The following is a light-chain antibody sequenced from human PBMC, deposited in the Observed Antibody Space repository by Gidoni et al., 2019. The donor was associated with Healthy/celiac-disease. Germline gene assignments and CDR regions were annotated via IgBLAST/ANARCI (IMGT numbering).Light chain of an antibody. Sequence: QSALNQPAAVSGSPGQSSTISCTGTSSDVGGYNYVPWYQHHPGKAPKLSIYEVSNRPSGVSNRFSGSKSGNTASLTISGLQAEDEADYYCSSYTSSSTYVFGTGTKVTVL. V-gene: IGLV2-14*01. CDR1: SSDVGGYNY. CDR2: EVS. CDR3: SSYTSSSTYV. J-gene: IGLJ1*01.